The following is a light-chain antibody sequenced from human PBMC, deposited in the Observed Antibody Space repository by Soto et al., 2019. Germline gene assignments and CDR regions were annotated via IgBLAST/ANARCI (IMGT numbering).Light chain of an antibody. J-gene: IGKJ1*01. CDR1: QRVSSSY. CDR2: GAS. Sequence: EIVLTHSPATLSLSPGERAALSCRASQRVSSSYFAWFQQKPGQAPRLLIYGASTRATGIPARFSGSGSGTEFTLTISSLQSADFAVYYCQQYNNWHSWTFGHGTKVDIK. V-gene: IGKV3-15*01. CDR3: QQYNNWHSWT.